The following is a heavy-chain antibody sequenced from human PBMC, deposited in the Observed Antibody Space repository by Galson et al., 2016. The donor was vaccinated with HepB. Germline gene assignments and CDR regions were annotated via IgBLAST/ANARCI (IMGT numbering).Heavy chain of an antibody. J-gene: IGHJ4*02. V-gene: IGHV3-9*01. Sequence: SLRLSCAASGFRFDDHAMHWVRQAPGKGLEWVSGISWNSGRIGYGDSVKGRFTISRDDAKNSLFLQMNSLRAGDTALYYCAKDRLGYDSGGYPVFDYWGQGTLVTVSS. D-gene: IGHD3-22*01. CDR2: ISWNSGRI. CDR1: GFRFDDHA. CDR3: AKDRLGYDSGGYPVFDY.